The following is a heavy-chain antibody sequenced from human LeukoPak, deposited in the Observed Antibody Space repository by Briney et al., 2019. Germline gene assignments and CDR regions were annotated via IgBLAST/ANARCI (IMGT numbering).Heavy chain of an antibody. CDR2: IYHSGST. Sequence: SQTLSLTCTVSGGSISSGGYYWSWIRQPPGKGLEWIGYIYHSGSTYYNPSLKSRVTISVDRSKNQFSLKLSSVTAADTAVYYCASGGRNSPFDYWGQGTLVTVSS. CDR3: ASGGRNSPFDY. J-gene: IGHJ4*02. D-gene: IGHD4-23*01. V-gene: IGHV4-30-2*01. CDR1: GGSISSGGYY.